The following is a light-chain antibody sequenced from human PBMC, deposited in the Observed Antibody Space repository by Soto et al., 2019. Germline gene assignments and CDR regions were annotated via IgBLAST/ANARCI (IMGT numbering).Light chain of an antibody. CDR2: DAS. CDR1: QSVSSSY. V-gene: IGKV3-11*01. CDR3: PQLSNLLSCP. J-gene: IGKJ4*02. Sequence: VDRQCPSSLSKYPKGRATLSCGASQSVSSSYLAWYQQKPGQAPRLLIYDASNRATGIPSRFSGSGSGTVLTLTISCLDPEDFGVHYCPQLSNLLSCPFAEGTKVDIK.